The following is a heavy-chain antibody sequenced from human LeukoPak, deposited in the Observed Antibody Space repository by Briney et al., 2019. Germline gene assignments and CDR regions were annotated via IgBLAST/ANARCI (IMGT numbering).Heavy chain of an antibody. V-gene: IGHV1-69*01. D-gene: IGHD3-10*01. CDR3: ARAGSGSYYTLDY. CDR2: IIPIFGTT. CDR1: GGAFISYA. Sequence: GSSVKVSCKASGGAFISYAISWVRQVPGQGLEWMGGIIPIFGTTNYAQKFQGRVTITADESTSTAYMELSSLRSEDTAVYYCARAGSGSYYTLDYWGQGTLVTVSS. J-gene: IGHJ4*02.